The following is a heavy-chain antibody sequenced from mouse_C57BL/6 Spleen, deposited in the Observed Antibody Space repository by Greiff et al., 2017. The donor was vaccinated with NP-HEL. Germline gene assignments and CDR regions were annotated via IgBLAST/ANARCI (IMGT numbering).Heavy chain of an antibody. V-gene: IGHV1-50*01. CDR3: ARWGITTGGFAY. J-gene: IGHJ3*01. Sequence: QVQLQQPGAELVKPGASVKLSCKASGYTFTSYWMQWVKQRPGQGLEWIGEIDPSDSYTNYNQKFKGKATLTVDTSSSTAYMQLSSLTSEDSAVYYCARWGITTGGFAYWGQGTLVTVSA. CDR2: IDPSDSYT. CDR1: GYTFTSYW. D-gene: IGHD1-1*01.